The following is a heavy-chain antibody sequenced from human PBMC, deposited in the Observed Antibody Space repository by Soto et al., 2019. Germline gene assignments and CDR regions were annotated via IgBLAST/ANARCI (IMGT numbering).Heavy chain of an antibody. Sequence: WGSLRLSCAASGFTCSSYAMSWVRQAPGKGLEWVSAISGSGGSTYYADSVKGRFTISRDNSKNTLYLQMYSLRAEDTAVYYCAKGGAFGYYYYMDVWGKGTTVTVSS. CDR1: GFTCSSYA. D-gene: IGHD1-26*01. V-gene: IGHV3-23*01. J-gene: IGHJ6*03. CDR3: AKGGAFGYYYYMDV. CDR2: ISGSGGST.